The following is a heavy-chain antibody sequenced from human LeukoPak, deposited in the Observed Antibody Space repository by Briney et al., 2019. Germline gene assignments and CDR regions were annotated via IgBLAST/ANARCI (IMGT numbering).Heavy chain of an antibody. CDR3: ASSTYCTSTSCRPHFDY. Sequence: GWSLRLSCAASGFTFSSYAMHWVRQAPGRGLEWVAVISFGGSNRYYADPVKRRFSIARDNYKHTQYLEMNILRNEDTAVYYRASSTYCTSTSCRPHFDYWRQPTLVTVSS. J-gene: IGHJ4*02. V-gene: IGHV3-30*04. CDR2: ISFGGSNR. CDR1: GFTFSSYA. D-gene: IGHD2-2*01.